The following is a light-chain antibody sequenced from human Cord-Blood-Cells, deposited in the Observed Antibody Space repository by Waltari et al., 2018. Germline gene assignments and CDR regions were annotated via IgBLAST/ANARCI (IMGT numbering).Light chain of an antibody. CDR1: SSDVGGYNY. Sequence: QSALTQPASVSGSPGQSITISCTGTSSDVGGYNYVSWYPQHPGKAPKLMIYDVSNRPSGVSNRFSGSKSGNTASLTISGLQAEDEAYYYCSSYTSSSTLVVFGGGTKLTVL. V-gene: IGLV2-14*01. CDR3: SSYTSSSTLVV. J-gene: IGLJ2*01. CDR2: DVS.